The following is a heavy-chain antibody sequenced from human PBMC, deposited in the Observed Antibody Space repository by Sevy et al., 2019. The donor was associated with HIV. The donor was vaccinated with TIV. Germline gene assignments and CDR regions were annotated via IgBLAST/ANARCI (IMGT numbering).Heavy chain of an antibody. CDR1: GGPISSGDYY. CDR3: ARLRKGYYYYGMDV. CDR2: IYYSGST. J-gene: IGHJ6*02. Sequence: SETLSLTCTVSGGPISSGDYYWSWIRQPPGKGLEWIGYIYYSGSTYYNPSLKSRVTISVDTSKNQFSLKLSSVTAADTAVYYCARLRKGYYYYGMDVWGQGTTVTVSS. V-gene: IGHV4-30-4*01. D-gene: IGHD3-16*01.